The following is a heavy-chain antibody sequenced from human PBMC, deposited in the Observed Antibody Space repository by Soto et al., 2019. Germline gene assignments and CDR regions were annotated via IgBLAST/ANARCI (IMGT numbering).Heavy chain of an antibody. V-gene: IGHV5-51*01. D-gene: IGHD6-6*01. CDR3: ARRATGIAARPPYWFDP. J-gene: IGHJ5*02. CDR2: IYPGDSDT. Sequence: GESLKISCKGSGYSFTSYWIGWVRQMPGKGLEWMGIIYPGDSDTRYSPSFQGQVTISADKSISTAYLQWSSLKASDTAMYYCARRATGIAARPPYWFDPWGQGTLVTVSS. CDR1: GYSFTSYW.